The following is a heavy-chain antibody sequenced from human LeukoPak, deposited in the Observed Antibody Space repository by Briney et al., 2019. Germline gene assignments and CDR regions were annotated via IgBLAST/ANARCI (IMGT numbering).Heavy chain of an antibody. CDR1: GASIGGYS. J-gene: IGHJ4*02. Sequence: PSETLSLTCTVSGASIGGYSWSWVRQTPGKRLEWIAYMFSSGTTKYSPSLKSRVTISLDTSKNQVSLNLRTVTAADTAMYYCARGRVNLDYWGQGIHVTVSS. CDR2: MFSSGTT. D-gene: IGHD3-10*01. CDR3: ARGRVNLDY. V-gene: IGHV4-59*01.